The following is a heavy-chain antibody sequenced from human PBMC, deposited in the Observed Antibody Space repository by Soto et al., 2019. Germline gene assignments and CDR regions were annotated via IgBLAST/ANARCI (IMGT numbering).Heavy chain of an antibody. V-gene: IGHV1-46*04. J-gene: IGHJ4*02. CDR3: ARDKSAANGVLDH. D-gene: IGHD1-1*01. Sequence: GASVKVSCKASGYTFTNYYLHWVRQAPGQGLEWVGMINPSARSASYAQKLRGRLTMDRDTSTTTVYMELSRLTSEDTAVYYCARDKSAANGVLDHWGLGTLVTVSS. CDR2: INPSARSA. CDR1: GYTFTNYY.